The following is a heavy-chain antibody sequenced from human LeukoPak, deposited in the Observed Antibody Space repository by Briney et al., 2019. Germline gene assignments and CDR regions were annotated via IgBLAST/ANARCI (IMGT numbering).Heavy chain of an antibody. Sequence: ASVKVSCKASGYTFTSYGISWVRQAPGQGLEWMGWISAYNGNTNYAQKLQGRVTMTTDTSTSTAYMELRSLRSDDTAVYCCARDGVPLYYDFWSGYSYYYYYMDVWGKGTTVTVSS. CDR2: ISAYNGNT. D-gene: IGHD3-3*01. CDR3: ARDGVPLYYDFWSGYSYYYYYMDV. CDR1: GYTFTSYG. V-gene: IGHV1-18*01. J-gene: IGHJ6*03.